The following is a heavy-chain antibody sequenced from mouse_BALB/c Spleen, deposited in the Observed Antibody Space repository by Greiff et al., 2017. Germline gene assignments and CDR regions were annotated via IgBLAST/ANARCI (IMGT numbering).Heavy chain of an antibody. J-gene: IGHJ1*01. V-gene: IGHV5-4*02. D-gene: IGHD2-3*01. CDR2: ISDGGSYT. Sequence: EVKLVESGGGLVKPGGSLKLSCAASGFTFSDYYMYWVRQTPEKRLEWVATISDGGSYTYYPDSVKGRFTISRDNAKNNLYLQMSSLKSEDTAMYYCARNGYYAWYFDVWGAGTTVTVSS. CDR1: GFTFSDYY. CDR3: ARNGYYAWYFDV.